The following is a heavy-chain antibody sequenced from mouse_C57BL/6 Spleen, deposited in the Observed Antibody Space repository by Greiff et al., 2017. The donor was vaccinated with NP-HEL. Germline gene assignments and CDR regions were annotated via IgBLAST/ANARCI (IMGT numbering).Heavy chain of an antibody. CDR2: IYPRSGNT. D-gene: IGHD2-1*01. Sequence: VQRVESGAELARPGASVKLSCKASGYTFTSYGISWVKQRTGQGLEWIGEIYPRSGNTYYNEKFKGKATLTADKSSSTAYMELRSLTSEDSAVYFCAREGAYGNGGAMDYWGQGNSVTVSS. CDR1: GYTFTSYG. CDR3: AREGAYGNGGAMDY. V-gene: IGHV1-81*01. J-gene: IGHJ4*01.